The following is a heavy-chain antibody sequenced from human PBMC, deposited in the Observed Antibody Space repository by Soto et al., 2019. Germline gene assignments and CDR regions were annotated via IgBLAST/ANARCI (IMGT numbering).Heavy chain of an antibody. CDR2: IKSKTDGGTT. D-gene: IGHD2-15*01. J-gene: IGHJ4*02. V-gene: IGHV3-15*01. Sequence: GGSLRLSCASSGFPFSNACIIWVRQAPGKGLECVGRIKSKTDGGTTDYAAPVKGRFTISRDDSKNTLYLQMNSLKTEDTAVYYCTTDLHIVVEWWGQGTLVTVSS. CDR3: TTDLHIVVEW. CDR1: GFPFSNAC.